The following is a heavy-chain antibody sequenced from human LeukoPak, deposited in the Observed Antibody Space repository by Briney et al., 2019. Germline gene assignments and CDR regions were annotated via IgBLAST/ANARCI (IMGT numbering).Heavy chain of an antibody. CDR3: AREVVAAAGTVDY. D-gene: IGHD6-13*01. V-gene: IGHV4-61*02. CDR2: IYSSGST. CDR1: GGSISRGSYY. J-gene: IGHJ4*02. Sequence: SETLSLTCTVSGGSISRGSYYWSWIRQPAGKGLEWIGRIYSSGSTNYNPSLKSRVTISVDTSKNQFSLKLSSVTAADTAVYYCAREVVAAAGTVDYWGQGTLVTVSS.